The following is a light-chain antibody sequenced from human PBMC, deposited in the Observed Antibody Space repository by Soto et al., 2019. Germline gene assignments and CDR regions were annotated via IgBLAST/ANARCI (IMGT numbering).Light chain of an antibody. V-gene: IGKV3-11*01. J-gene: IGKJ1*01. CDR2: DAS. CDR1: QSISNS. Sequence: EIVLTQSPATLSLSPGERATLSCRASQSISNSLAWYQQKPCQAPRLLIYDASNRATGIPARFSGSGSGTDFTLTISSLEPEDFAVYYCQQRSDWPPTFGQGTKVEIK. CDR3: QQRSDWPPT.